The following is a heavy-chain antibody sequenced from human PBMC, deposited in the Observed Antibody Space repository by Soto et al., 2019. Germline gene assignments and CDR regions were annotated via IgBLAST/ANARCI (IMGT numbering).Heavy chain of an antibody. Sequence: SETLSLTCTVSGGSVSSGSYYWSWIRQPPGKGLEWIGYIYYSGSTNYNPSLKSRVTISVDTSKNQFSLKLSSVTAADTAVYYCARAASYYDILTGSSSGWFDPWGQGTLVTVSS. D-gene: IGHD3-9*01. CDR2: IYYSGST. V-gene: IGHV4-61*01. CDR1: GGSVSSGSYY. J-gene: IGHJ5*02. CDR3: ARAASYYDILTGSSSGWFDP.